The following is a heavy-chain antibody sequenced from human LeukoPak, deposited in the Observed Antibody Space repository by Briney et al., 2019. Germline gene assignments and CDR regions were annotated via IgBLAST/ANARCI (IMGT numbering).Heavy chain of an antibody. CDR1: GFKISSYW. V-gene: IGHV3-7*01. D-gene: IGHD1-26*01. Sequence: EAGGSLRLSCAASGFKISSYWMRWVRQAPGKGLEWGANIKQDGREKYYVDSVKGRFTISRDNGKNSMDLKMNRLRAEDTAEYYCARRRSGIYYSLTPYFDYGGQGTLVTVSS. CDR3: ARRRSGIYYSLTPYFDY. J-gene: IGHJ4*02. CDR2: IKQDGREK.